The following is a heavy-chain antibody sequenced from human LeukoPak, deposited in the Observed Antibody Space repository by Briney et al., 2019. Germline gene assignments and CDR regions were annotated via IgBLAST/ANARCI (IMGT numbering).Heavy chain of an antibody. Sequence: GGSLRLSCAASGFTFDDYGVSWVRQAPGKGLEWVSGINWNGGSTGYADSVKGRFTISRDNSKNTLYLQMNSLRAEDTAVYYCAKPNIVVVVAATPEPFDYWGQGTLVTVSS. V-gene: IGHV3-20*04. CDR2: INWNGGST. D-gene: IGHD2-15*01. J-gene: IGHJ4*02. CDR3: AKPNIVVVVAATPEPFDY. CDR1: GFTFDDYG.